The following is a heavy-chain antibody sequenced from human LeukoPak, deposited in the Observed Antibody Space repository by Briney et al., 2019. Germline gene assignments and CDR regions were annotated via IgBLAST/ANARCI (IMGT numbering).Heavy chain of an antibody. Sequence: ASVKVSCKASGGTFSSYAISWVRQAPGQGLEWMGGIIPIFGTANYAQKFQGRVTITADESTSTAYMELSSLRSEDTAVYYCAREKYGSGNQNDAFDIWGQGTMVTVSS. D-gene: IGHD3-10*01. J-gene: IGHJ3*02. V-gene: IGHV1-69*13. CDR1: GGTFSSYA. CDR2: IIPIFGTA. CDR3: AREKYGSGNQNDAFDI.